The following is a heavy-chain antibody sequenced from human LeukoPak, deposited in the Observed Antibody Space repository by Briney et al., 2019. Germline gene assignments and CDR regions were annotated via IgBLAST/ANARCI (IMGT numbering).Heavy chain of an antibody. D-gene: IGHD3-10*01. CDR3: ARDADVLLWFGELLRGAWFDP. Sequence: ASVKVSCKASGYTFTSYGISWVRQAPGQGLEWMGWISAYNGNTNYAQKLQGRVTMTTDTSTSTAYMELRSPRSDDTAVYYCARDADVLLWFGELLRGAWFDPWGQGTLVTVSS. J-gene: IGHJ5*02. CDR1: GYTFTSYG. V-gene: IGHV1-18*04. CDR2: ISAYNGNT.